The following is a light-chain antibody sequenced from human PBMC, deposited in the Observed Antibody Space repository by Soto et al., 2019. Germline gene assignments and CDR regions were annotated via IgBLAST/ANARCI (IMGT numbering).Light chain of an antibody. V-gene: IGKV3-20*01. CDR3: QQFSSYPLT. Sequence: EIVMTQSPATLSVSPGETATLSCRASQYVSNKVAWYQQKPGQAPSLLIYDASSRATGIPDRFSGGGSGTDFTLTISRLEPEDFAVYYCQQFSSYPLTFSGGTKVDIK. CDR1: QYVSNK. CDR2: DAS. J-gene: IGKJ4*01.